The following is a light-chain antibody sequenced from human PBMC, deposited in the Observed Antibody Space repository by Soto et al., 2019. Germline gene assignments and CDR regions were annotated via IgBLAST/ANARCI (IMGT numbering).Light chain of an antibody. CDR2: DAS. CDR3: QQRSNWPPWT. J-gene: IGKJ1*01. Sequence: EIVLTQSPATLSLSPGERATLSCRASQSVSSYLAWYQQKPGQAPRLLFYDASNRATGIPAKFSGSGSGTDFTLTISSLGPEDFAVYYCQQRSNWPPWTIGQGTKVEIK. V-gene: IGKV3-11*01. CDR1: QSVSSY.